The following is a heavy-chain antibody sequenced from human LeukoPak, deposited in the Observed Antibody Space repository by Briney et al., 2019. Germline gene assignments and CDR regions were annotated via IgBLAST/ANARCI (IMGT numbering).Heavy chain of an antibody. CDR2: IIPIFVTA. CDR3: ARDATYSSGWYPFHEAKKNYFDY. Sequence: SVKVSCKASEGTFSSYAISWGRQAPGHGLEWMGRIIPIFVTANYAQKFPGRITIPTDQSTSTAYMELSSLRSEDTAVYYCARDATYSSGWYPFHEAKKNYFDYWGQGTMVTVSS. CDR1: EGTFSSYA. V-gene: IGHV1-69*05. J-gene: IGHJ4*02. D-gene: IGHD6-19*01.